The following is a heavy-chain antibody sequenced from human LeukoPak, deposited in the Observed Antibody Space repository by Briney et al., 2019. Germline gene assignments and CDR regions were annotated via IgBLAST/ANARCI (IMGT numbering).Heavy chain of an antibody. D-gene: IGHD2-15*01. V-gene: IGHV3-23*01. CDR1: GFTFSSYG. CDR2: ISGSGGST. J-gene: IGHJ4*01. Sequence: GGSLRLSCAASGFTFSSYGMHWVRQAPGKGLEWVSAISGSGGSTYYADSVKGRFTISRDNSKNTLYLQMNSLRAEDTAVYYCAKHGIGAAYYFDYWGQEPWSPSPQ. CDR3: AKHGIGAAYYFDY.